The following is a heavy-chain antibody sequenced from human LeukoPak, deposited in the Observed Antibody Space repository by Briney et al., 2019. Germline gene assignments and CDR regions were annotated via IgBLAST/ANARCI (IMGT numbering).Heavy chain of an antibody. J-gene: IGHJ6*02. D-gene: IGHD3-3*01. CDR2: ISAYNGNT. Sequence: ASVKVSCKASGYTFTSYGISWVRQAPGQGLEWMGWISAYNGNTNYAQKLQGRVTMPTDTSTSTAYMELRSLRSDDTAVYYCAREGRFLEWLYTRYYYYGMDVWGQGTTVTVSS. V-gene: IGHV1-18*01. CDR3: AREGRFLEWLYTRYYYYGMDV. CDR1: GYTFTSYG.